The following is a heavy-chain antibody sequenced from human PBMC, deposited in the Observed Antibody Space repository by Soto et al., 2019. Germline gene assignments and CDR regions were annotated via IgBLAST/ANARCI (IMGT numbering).Heavy chain of an antibody. D-gene: IGHD3-3*01. V-gene: IGHV1-46*01. J-gene: IGHJ4*02. CDR1: GYTFTSYY. CDR2: INPSGGST. Sequence: GASVKVSCKASGYTFTSYYMHWVRQAPGQGLEWMGIINPSGGSTSYAQKFQGRVTMTRDTSTSTVYMELSSLRSEDTAVYYCARLFTIFGVVEDTAYFDHWGQGTLVTVSS. CDR3: ARLFTIFGVVEDTAYFDH.